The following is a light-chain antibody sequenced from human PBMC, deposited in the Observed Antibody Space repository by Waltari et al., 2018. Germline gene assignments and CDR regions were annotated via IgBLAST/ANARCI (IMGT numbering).Light chain of an antibody. Sequence: DIQLTQSPTSLSAFVGDRVTITCRASQTIARYLMWYQQKPWKAPNLLIYAASTLQSGVPSRFSASGSGTDFTLAISSLQPDDFATYFCQQAYTPPWTFGLGTRVEV. CDR1: QTIARY. J-gene: IGKJ1*01. CDR3: QQAYTPPWT. V-gene: IGKV1-39*01. CDR2: AAS.